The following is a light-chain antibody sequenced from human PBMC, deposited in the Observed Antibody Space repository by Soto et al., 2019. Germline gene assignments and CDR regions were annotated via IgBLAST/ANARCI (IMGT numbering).Light chain of an antibody. CDR3: QHSYNLPRT. CDR1: QTISSY. V-gene: IGKV1-39*01. Sequence: DIQMTQSPSSLSASVGDRVTINCRASQTISSYLNWYQQKPGKAPKLLIYGASAWQSGVPPRFSGSGSGTDFTLTIRSLQPEDFATYYCQHSYNLPRTFGPGTKVDIK. J-gene: IGKJ3*01. CDR2: GAS.